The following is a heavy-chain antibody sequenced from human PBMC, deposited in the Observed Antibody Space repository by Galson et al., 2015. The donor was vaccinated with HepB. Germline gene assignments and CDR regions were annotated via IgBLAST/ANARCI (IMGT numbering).Heavy chain of an antibody. J-gene: IGHJ4*02. V-gene: IGHV3-30*18. Sequence: SLRLSCAASGFTFSSYGMHWVRQAPGKGLEWVAVISYDGSNKYYADSVKGRFTISRDNSKNTLYLQMNSLRAEDTAVYYCAKEAPNIAAPGYFDYWGQGTLVTVSS. D-gene: IGHD6-6*01. CDR1: GFTFSSYG. CDR3: AKEAPNIAAPGYFDY. CDR2: ISYDGSNK.